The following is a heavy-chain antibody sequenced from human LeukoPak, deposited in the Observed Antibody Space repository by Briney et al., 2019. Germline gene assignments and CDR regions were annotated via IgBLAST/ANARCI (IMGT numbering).Heavy chain of an antibody. Sequence: GGSLRLSCAASGFTFSTYSMNWVRQAPRKGLEWVSSISGSSIYIYYADSVKGRFTISKDNAKNSLYLQMNSLRAEDTAVYYCARDPPYYDSSGYYYDYWGQGTLVTVSS. CDR3: ARDPPYYDSSGYYYDY. CDR2: ISGSSIYI. V-gene: IGHV3-21*01. D-gene: IGHD3-22*01. J-gene: IGHJ4*02. CDR1: GFTFSTYS.